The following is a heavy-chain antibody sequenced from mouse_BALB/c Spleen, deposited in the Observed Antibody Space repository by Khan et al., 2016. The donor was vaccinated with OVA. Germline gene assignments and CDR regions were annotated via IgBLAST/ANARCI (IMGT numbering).Heavy chain of an antibody. Sequence: EVELVESGGDLVKPGGSLKLSCAASGFTFSSFGMSWIRQTPDKRLEWVATISSGGSYTYYPDSVKGRFTISRDNAKNTLYLQMSSLKSEDTAMDYCARQCSNSFFEYWGQGTTLTVSS. D-gene: IGHD2-5*01. CDR3: ARQCSNSFFEY. V-gene: IGHV5-6*01. CDR2: ISSGGSYT. CDR1: GFTFSSFG. J-gene: IGHJ2*01.